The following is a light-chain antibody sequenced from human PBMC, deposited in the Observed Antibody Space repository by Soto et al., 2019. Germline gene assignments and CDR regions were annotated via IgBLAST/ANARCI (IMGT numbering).Light chain of an antibody. CDR3: AAWDDSLNGFV. CDR2: RDI. Sequence: QSVLTQSPSASGTPGQRVTISCSGSSSNIGSNTVNWYQQLPGMAPRLLIYRDIQRPSGVPDRFSGSKSGTSASLAISGLQSEGEADYYCAAWDDSLNGFVFGTGTKVTVL. V-gene: IGLV1-44*01. J-gene: IGLJ1*01. CDR1: SSNIGSNT.